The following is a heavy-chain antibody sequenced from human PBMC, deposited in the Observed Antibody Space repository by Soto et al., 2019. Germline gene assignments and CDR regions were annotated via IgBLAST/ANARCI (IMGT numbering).Heavy chain of an antibody. D-gene: IGHD1-26*01. J-gene: IGHJ4*02. Sequence: EVPLLESGGGPVQPGGSLRLACAASGFTFSNFDMTWVRQAPGKGLEWVSVISGSGGSTYYADSVKGRFTISRDNPKNTLNLQMNSLRVEDTAVYYCAKKGATTLDFDYWGQGTLVTVSS. CDR1: GFTFSNFD. CDR2: ISGSGGST. V-gene: IGHV3-23*01. CDR3: AKKGATTLDFDY.